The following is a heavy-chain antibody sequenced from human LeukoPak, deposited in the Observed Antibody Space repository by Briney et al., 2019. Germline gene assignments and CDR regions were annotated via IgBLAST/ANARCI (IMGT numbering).Heavy chain of an antibody. Sequence: GESLKISYKGSGYSFTSYWIGWVRQMPGKGLEWMGIIYPGDSDTRYSPSFQGQVTISADKSISTAYLQWSSLKASDTAMYYCARQTPVDTAMVTSMDYWGQGTLVTVSS. J-gene: IGHJ4*02. D-gene: IGHD5-18*01. CDR1: GYSFTSYW. CDR3: ARQTPVDTAMVTSMDY. CDR2: IYPGDSDT. V-gene: IGHV5-51*01.